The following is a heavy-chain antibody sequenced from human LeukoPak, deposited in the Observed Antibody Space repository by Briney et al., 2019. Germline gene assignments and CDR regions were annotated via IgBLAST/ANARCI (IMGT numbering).Heavy chain of an antibody. J-gene: IGHJ4*02. V-gene: IGHV4-34*01. D-gene: IGHD5-24*01. CDR1: GGSFSGYY. CDR3: ARVRWLQPFDY. Sequence: SETLSLTCAVYGGSFSGYYWSWIRQPPGKGLEWIGEINHSGSTNYNPSLKSRVTTSVDTSKNQFSLKLSSVTAADTAVYYCARVRWLQPFDYWGQGTLVTVSS. CDR2: INHSGST.